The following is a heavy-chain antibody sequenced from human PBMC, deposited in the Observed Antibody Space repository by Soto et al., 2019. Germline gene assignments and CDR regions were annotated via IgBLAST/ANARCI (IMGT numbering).Heavy chain of an antibody. CDR2: IYYSGST. CDR1: GGSISNGGYY. CDR3: ARDRHTVVVSAEGWFDP. V-gene: IGHV4-31*03. Sequence: QVQLQESGPGLVKPSQTLSLTCTVSGGSISNGGYYWSWIRQHPEKGLEWIGYIYYSGSTYYNPSLKSRVTISVDTSKNQFSLKLNSVAAADTAEYYCARDRHTVVVSAEGWFDPWGQGTLVTVSS. J-gene: IGHJ5*02. D-gene: IGHD2-21*02.